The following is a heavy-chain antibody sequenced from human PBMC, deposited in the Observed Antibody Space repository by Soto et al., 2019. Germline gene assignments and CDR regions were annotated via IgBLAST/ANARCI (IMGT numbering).Heavy chain of an antibody. CDR3: ARGASCNSASCYDNFHYGLAV. D-gene: IGHD2-2*01. Sequence: QVQLVQSGPEVKKPGASVKVSCKASGYTFTNYGITWVRQAPGQGLEWMGWITASNGNTNYARESQGRLTLTSDTSTSTGYMELRSLRSDDAAVYYCARGASCNSASCYDNFHYGLAVWGQGTTVIVSS. J-gene: IGHJ6*02. CDR2: ITASNGNT. V-gene: IGHV1-18*01. CDR1: GYTFTNYG.